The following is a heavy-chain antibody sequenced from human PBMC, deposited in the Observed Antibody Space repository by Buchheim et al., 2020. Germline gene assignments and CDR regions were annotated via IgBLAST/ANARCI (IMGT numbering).Heavy chain of an antibody. CDR3: AREEIGYCSGGSCQAFDY. J-gene: IGHJ4*02. CDR2: ISSSSSTI. CDR1: GFTFSSYS. D-gene: IGHD2-15*01. V-gene: IGHV3-48*01. Sequence: EVQLVESGGGLVQPGGSLRLSCAASGFTFSSYSMNWVRQAPGKGLEWVSYISSSSSTIYYADSVKGRFTLSRDNAKHSLYLQMNSLRAEDTAVYYCAREEIGYCSGGSCQAFDYWGQGTL.